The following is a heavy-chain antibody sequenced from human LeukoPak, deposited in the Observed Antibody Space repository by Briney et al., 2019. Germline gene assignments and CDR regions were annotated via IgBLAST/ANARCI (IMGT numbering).Heavy chain of an antibody. CDR2: FDPEDGET. V-gene: IGHV1-24*01. D-gene: IGHD3-10*01. CDR1: GYTLTELF. Sequence: ASVKASCKVSGYTLTELFMHWVRQAPGKGREWMRGFDPEDGETIYAQKFQGRVTMTEYTSTDTAYMELSSMRSEDTAVYYCATAVNYYTAFDIWGQGTMVTVSS. J-gene: IGHJ3*02. CDR3: ATAVNYYTAFDI.